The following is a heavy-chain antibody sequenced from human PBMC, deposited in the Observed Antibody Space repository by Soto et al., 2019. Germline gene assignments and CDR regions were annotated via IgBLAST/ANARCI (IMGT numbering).Heavy chain of an antibody. J-gene: IGHJ6*03. Sequence: GPSVTVSCKASGYTFTSYGMSWVRQAPGQGLEWMGWISAYNGNTNYAQKLQGRVTMTTDTSTSTAYMELRSLRSDDTAVYYCARDSAVRGVSTDYYMDVWGKGTTVTVSS. D-gene: IGHD3-10*01. V-gene: IGHV1-18*01. CDR2: ISAYNGNT. CDR3: ARDSAVRGVSTDYYMDV. CDR1: GYTFTSYG.